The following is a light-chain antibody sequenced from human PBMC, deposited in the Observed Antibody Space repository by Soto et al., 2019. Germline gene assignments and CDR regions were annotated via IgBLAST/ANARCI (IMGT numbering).Light chain of an antibody. CDR3: QQRSSWPLT. Sequence: EIVLTQSPATLSLSPGERATLSCRASQSVSSYLAWYQQKPGQAPRLLMYDAANRATGIPARFSGSGSGTDFTLTISSLEPEDVGLYYCQQRSSWPLTFGGGTKVEIK. V-gene: IGKV3-11*01. J-gene: IGKJ4*01. CDR2: DAA. CDR1: QSVSSY.